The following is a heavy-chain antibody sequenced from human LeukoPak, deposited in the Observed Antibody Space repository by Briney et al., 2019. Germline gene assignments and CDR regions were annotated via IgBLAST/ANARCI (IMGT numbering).Heavy chain of an antibody. D-gene: IGHD3-10*01. CDR1: SEPFSGYY. CDR2: IIHSGCT. V-gene: IGHV4-34*01. J-gene: IGHJ6*02. CDR3: ARGKRGYYYGSGQWKNDYYYYGMDV. Sequence: SETLSLTCAVYSEPFSGYYWTWIRQPPGKGLEGIGDIIHSGCTNFNPSLKSRVTISVDTSKKQFSLKLGSVTAADTAVYSCARGKRGYYYGSGQWKNDYYYYGMDVWGQGTTVTVSS.